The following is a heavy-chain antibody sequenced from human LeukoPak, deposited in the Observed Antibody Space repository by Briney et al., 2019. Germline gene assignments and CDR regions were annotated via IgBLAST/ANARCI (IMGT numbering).Heavy chain of an antibody. V-gene: IGHV4-59*01. CDR1: GGSISSYY. CDR2: IYYSGST. CDR3: ARQGGGYYYDSSGYYQTSYYFDY. D-gene: IGHD3-22*01. Sequence: SETLSLTCTVSGGSISSYYWSWIRQPPGKGLEWIGYIYYSGSTNYNPSLKSRVTISIDTSKNQFSLKLSSVTAADTAVYYCARQGGGYYYDSSGYYQTSYYFDYWGQGTLVTVSS. J-gene: IGHJ4*02.